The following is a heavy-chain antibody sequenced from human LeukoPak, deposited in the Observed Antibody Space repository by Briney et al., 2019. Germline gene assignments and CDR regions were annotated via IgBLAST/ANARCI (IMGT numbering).Heavy chain of an antibody. Sequence: PGGSLRLSCAASGFTVSSNYMSWVRQAPGKGLEWVSVIYSGGSTYYSDSVKGRFTISRDNSKNTLYLQMNSLRAEDTAVYYCARSGGSGWYYFDYWGQGTLVTVSS. V-gene: IGHV3-66*01. J-gene: IGHJ4*02. CDR3: ARSGGSGWYYFDY. CDR1: GFTVSSNY. D-gene: IGHD6-19*01. CDR2: IYSGGST.